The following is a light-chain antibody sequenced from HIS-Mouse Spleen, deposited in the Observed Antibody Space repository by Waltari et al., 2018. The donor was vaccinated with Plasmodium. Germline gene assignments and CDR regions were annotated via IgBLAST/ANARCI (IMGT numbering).Light chain of an antibody. CDR2: QDS. V-gene: IGLV3-1*01. CDR3: QAWDSSTVV. CDR1: KLGDKY. J-gene: IGLJ2*01. Sequence: SYELTQPPSVSVSPGQTASITCSGDKLGDKYACWYQQKPGQSPVLVIYQDSKRPSGIPERFSGSNAGNTATLTSGGTQAMDEADYDCQAWDSSTVVFGGGTKLTVL.